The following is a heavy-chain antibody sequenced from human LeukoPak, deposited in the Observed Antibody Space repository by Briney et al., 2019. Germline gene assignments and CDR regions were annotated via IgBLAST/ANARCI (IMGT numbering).Heavy chain of an antibody. CDR2: ITNSGSIT. CDR3: ARVPLSDLDV. CDR1: GFTFSHYN. J-gene: IGHJ6*04. V-gene: IGHV3-48*01. D-gene: IGHD3/OR15-3a*01. Sequence: AGGSLRLSCAAAGFTFSHYNMIWVRQAPGKGLESVSYITNSGSITYYADSVKGRFTISRDNAKDSVYLQMNSLRAEDTAVYYCARVPLSDLDVWGKGTTVTVSS.